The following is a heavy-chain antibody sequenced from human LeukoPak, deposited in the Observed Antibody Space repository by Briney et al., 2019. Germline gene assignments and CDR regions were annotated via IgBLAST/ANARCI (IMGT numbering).Heavy chain of an antibody. V-gene: IGHV4-39*07. CDR1: GGSINSSSYY. J-gene: IGHJ4*02. CDR3: ARDPGVDIVVVVAALYFDY. CDR2: IYYSGST. Sequence: SETLSVTCTVSGGSINSSSYYWGWIRQPPGKGLEWIGSIYYSGSTYYNPSLKSRVTISVDTSKNQFSLKLSSVTAADTAVYYCARDPGVDIVVVVAALYFDYWGQGTLVTVSS. D-gene: IGHD2-15*01.